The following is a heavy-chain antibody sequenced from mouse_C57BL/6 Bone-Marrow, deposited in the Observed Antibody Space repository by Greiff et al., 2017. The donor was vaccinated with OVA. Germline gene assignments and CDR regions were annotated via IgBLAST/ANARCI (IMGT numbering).Heavy chain of an antibody. CDR3: ARKDAFYYGSSYWYFDV. J-gene: IGHJ1*03. CDR2: IYPGGGYT. CDR1: GYTFTNYW. Sequence: QVQLKQSGAELVRPGTSVKMSCKASGYTFTNYWIGWAKQRPGHGLEWIGDIYPGGGYTNYNEKFKGKATLTADKSSSTAYMQFSSLTSEDSAIYYCARKDAFYYGSSYWYFDVWGTGTTVTVSS. V-gene: IGHV1-63*01. D-gene: IGHD1-1*01.